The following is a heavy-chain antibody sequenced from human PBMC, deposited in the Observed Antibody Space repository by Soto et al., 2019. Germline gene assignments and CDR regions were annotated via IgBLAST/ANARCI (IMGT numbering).Heavy chain of an antibody. CDR3: ARDRGGITVSSKPLGEWFDP. V-gene: IGHV4-59*01. D-gene: IGHD3-16*01. J-gene: IGHJ5*02. CDR1: GAFLNNCF. Sequence: SETLSLTCTVSGAFLNNCFSSWIRQTPSKGLEWIGYVSQGGPAPYLAEEETTGYNPSLESRATISLDLPKNQFSLRLTSVTAADTAVYYCARDRGGITVSSKPLGEWFDPWGQRTLVTVSS. CDR2: VSQGGPAPYLAEEETT.